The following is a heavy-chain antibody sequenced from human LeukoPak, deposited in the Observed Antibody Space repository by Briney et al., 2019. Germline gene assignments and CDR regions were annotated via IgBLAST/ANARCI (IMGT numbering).Heavy chain of an antibody. CDR2: INPSGGST. CDR1: GYTFTSYY. J-gene: IGHJ4*02. D-gene: IGHD3-22*01. Sequence: ASVKVSCKASGYTFTSYYMHWVRQAPGQGLEWMGIINPSGGSTSYAQKFQGRVTMTRDTSTSTVYMELSSLRSEDTAAYYCARVPRDYDSSGYYDYWGQGTLVTVSS. CDR3: ARVPRDYDSSGYYDY. V-gene: IGHV1-46*01.